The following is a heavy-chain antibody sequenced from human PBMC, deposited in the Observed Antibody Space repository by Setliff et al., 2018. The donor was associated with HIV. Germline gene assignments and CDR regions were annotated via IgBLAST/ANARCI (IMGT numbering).Heavy chain of an antibody. CDR3: ARSVHSLYGDYATYFDP. CDR1: GGTFSSYA. J-gene: IGHJ5*02. V-gene: IGHV1-69*05. CDR2: IIPIFGTA. D-gene: IGHD4-17*01. Sequence: SVKVSCKASGGTFSSYAISWVRQAPGQGLEWMGGIIPIFGTANYAQKLQGRVTMTRDTYTSTVYMELSSLRSEDTAVYYCARSVHSLYGDYATYFDPWGQGTQVTVSS.